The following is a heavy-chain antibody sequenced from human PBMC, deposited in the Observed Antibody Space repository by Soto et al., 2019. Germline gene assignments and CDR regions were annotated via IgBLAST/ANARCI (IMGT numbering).Heavy chain of an antibody. CDR3: ARGPNSSGYYYPDY. D-gene: IGHD3-22*01. J-gene: IGHJ4*02. CDR2: IIPILGIA. CDR1: GGTFSSYT. V-gene: IGHV1-69*02. Sequence: SVKVSCKASGGTFSSYTICWVRQAPGQGLEWMGRIIPILGIANYAQKFQGRVTITADKSTSTAYMELSSLRSEDTAVYYCARGPNSSGYYYPDYWGQGTLVTVSP.